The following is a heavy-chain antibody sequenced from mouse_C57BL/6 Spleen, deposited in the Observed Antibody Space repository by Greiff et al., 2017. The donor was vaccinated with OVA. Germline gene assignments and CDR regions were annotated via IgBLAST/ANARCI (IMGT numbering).Heavy chain of an antibody. D-gene: IGHD1-1*01. Sequence: VQLQQSGAELVRPGASVKLSCTASGFNIKDDYMHWVKQRPEQGLEWIGWIDPENGDTEYASKFQGKATITADTSSNTAYLQLSSLTSEDTAVYYCTTGYYYGISYYFDYWGQGTTLTVSS. CDR2: IDPENGDT. J-gene: IGHJ2*01. CDR3: TTGYYYGISYYFDY. CDR1: GFNIKDDY. V-gene: IGHV14-4*01.